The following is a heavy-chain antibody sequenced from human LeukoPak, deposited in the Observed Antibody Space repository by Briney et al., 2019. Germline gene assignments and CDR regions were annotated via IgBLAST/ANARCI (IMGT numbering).Heavy chain of an antibody. CDR1: GYTFDRYG. CDR3: ARDLGHCRNAICSSSAY. J-gene: IGHJ4*02. V-gene: IGHV1-18*01. Sequence: ASVKVSCKGSGYTFDRYGVTWVRQAPGQGLEWMGWISTYNGNTTCAQKIQGRVTMTTDTSTNTVYMDLRSLRSDDTAVYYCARDLGHCRNAICSSSAYWGRGTLVTVSS. D-gene: IGHD2-2*01. CDR2: ISTYNGNT.